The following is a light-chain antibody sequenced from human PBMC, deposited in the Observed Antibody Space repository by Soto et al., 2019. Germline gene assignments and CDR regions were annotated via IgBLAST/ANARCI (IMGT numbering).Light chain of an antibody. Sequence: EIVLTQSPATLSLSPGERATLSCRASQSVSSYLAWYQQKPGQAPRLLIYDSSNRATGIPGRFSGSGSGTDFTLTISSLEPEDFAVYYCQQRSSGVTFGGGTKLEI. J-gene: IGKJ4*01. CDR1: QSVSSY. CDR3: QQRSSGVT. CDR2: DSS. V-gene: IGKV3-11*01.